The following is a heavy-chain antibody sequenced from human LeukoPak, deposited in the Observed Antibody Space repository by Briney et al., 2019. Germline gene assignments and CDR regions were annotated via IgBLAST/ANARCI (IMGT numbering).Heavy chain of an antibody. Sequence: PSETLCLTCTVSGGSISSGDYYWSWIRQPPGKGLEWIGYIYYSGSIYYNPSLKSRVTISVDTSKNQFSLKLSSVTAADTAVYYCARDRAMVRAFDIWGQGTMVTVSS. CDR3: ARDRAMVRAFDI. CDR2: IYYSGSI. D-gene: IGHD3-10*01. CDR1: GGSISSGDYY. J-gene: IGHJ3*02. V-gene: IGHV4-30-4*01.